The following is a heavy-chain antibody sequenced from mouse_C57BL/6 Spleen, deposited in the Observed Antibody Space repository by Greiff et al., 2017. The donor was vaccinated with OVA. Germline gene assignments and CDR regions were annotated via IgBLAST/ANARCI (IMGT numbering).Heavy chain of an antibody. V-gene: IGHV1-15*01. D-gene: IGHD1-1*01. J-gene: IGHJ2*01. CDR2: IDPETGGT. CDR1: GYTFTDYE. CDR3: TSSITTVVGDFDY. Sequence: QVQLQQSGAELVRPGASVTLSCKASGYTFTDYEMHWVKQTPVHGLEWIGAIDPETGGTAYNQKFKGKAILTADKSSSTAYMELRSLTSEDSAVYYCTSSITTVVGDFDYWGQGTTLTVSS.